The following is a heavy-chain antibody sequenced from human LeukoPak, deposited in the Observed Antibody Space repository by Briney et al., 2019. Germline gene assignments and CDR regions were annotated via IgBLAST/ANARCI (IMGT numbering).Heavy chain of an antibody. CDR3: ARVLNWSYDY. CDR1: GYTFISYF. V-gene: IGHV1-46*01. D-gene: IGHD1-7*01. CDR2: INPNGGDT. Sequence: ASVKVSCTASGYTFISYFIHWVRQAPGQGLEWTGMINPNGGDTSYSQNFQGRVTMTTDTSTSTVYMELSSLRSEDTALYYCARVLNWSYDYWGQGTLVTVSS. J-gene: IGHJ4*02.